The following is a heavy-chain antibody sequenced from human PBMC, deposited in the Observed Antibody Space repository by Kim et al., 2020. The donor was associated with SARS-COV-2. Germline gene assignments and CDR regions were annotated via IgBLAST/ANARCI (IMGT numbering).Heavy chain of an antibody. D-gene: IGHD3-22*01. CDR2: IYSGGST. CDR1: GFTVSSNY. CDR3: ARAGLAYYDSSGYAY. Sequence: GGSLRLSCAVSGFTVSSNYMSWVRQAPGKGLEWVSVIYSGGSTYYADSVKGRFTISRDNSKNTLYLQMNSLRAEDTAVYYCARAGLAYYDSSGYAYWGQGTLVTVSS. J-gene: IGHJ4*02. V-gene: IGHV3-53*01.